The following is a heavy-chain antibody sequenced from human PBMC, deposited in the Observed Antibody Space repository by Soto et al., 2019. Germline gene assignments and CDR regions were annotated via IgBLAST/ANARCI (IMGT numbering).Heavy chain of an antibody. J-gene: IGHJ3*02. D-gene: IGHD3-22*01. V-gene: IGHV1-69*13. CDR3: ARGASYYYDSSGPYESFDI. CDR2: IIPIFGTA. CDR1: GGTFSSYA. Sequence: GASVKVSCKASGGTFSSYAISWVRQAPGQGLEWMGGIIPIFGTANYAQKFQGRVTITADESTSTAYMELSSLRSEDTAVYYCARGASYYYDSSGPYESFDIWGQGSMVIVSS.